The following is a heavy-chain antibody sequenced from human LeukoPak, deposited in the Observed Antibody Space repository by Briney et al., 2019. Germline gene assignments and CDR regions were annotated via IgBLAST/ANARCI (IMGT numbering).Heavy chain of an antibody. CDR1: GFTFSSYA. CDR3: ARADSSSWYSLLDY. V-gene: IGHV3-23*01. Sequence: GGSLRLSCAASGFTFSSYAMSWVRQAPGKGLEWVSAISGSGGSTYYADSVKGRFTISRDNSKNTLYLQMNSLRAEDTAVYYCARADSSSWYSLLDYWGQGTLVTVSS. D-gene: IGHD6-13*01. J-gene: IGHJ4*02. CDR2: ISGSGGST.